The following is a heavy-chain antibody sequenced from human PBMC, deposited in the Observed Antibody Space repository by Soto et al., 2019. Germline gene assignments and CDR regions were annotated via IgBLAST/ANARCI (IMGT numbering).Heavy chain of an antibody. CDR3: ARMGVLLWFGESPSGYYYYGMDV. D-gene: IGHD3-10*01. CDR2: IYHSGST. J-gene: IGHJ6*02. Sequence: SWRMSLTCAVCGGTISSSNWWIWVRQPPGKGLEWIGEIYHSGSTNYNPSLKSRVTISVDKSKNQFSLKLSSVTAADTAVYYCARMGVLLWFGESPSGYYYYGMDVWGQGTTVTVSS. V-gene: IGHV4-4*02. CDR1: GGTISSSNW.